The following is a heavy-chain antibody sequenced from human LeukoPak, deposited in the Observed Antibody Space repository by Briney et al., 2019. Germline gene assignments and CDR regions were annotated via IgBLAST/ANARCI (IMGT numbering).Heavy chain of an antibody. CDR3: ARGRTYYYDSSGSRIQKDY. CDR2: INHSGST. CDR1: GGSFSGYY. Sequence: SETLSLTCAVYGGSFSGYYWSWIRQPPGKGLEWIGEINHSGSTNYNPSLKSRVTISVDTSKNQFSLKLSSVTAADTAVYYCARGRTYYYDSSGSRIQKDYWGQGTLVTDSS. V-gene: IGHV4-34*01. J-gene: IGHJ4*02. D-gene: IGHD3-22*01.